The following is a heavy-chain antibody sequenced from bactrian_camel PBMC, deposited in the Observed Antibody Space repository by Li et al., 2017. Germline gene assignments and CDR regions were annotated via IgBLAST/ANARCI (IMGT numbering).Heavy chain of an antibody. V-gene: IGHV3-2*01. CDR2: ICSDGGNT. D-gene: IGHD2*01. J-gene: IGHJ4*01. CDR1: GFTFSTYC. Sequence: QVQLVESGGGLVQPGGSLRLSCASSGFTFSTYCMSWVRQAPGKGLEWASSICSDGGNTYYADSVKGRFTISKDNARNTVYLQMNSLKSEDTALYYCATGHSGDWLDFFQYWGQGTQVTVS. CDR3: ATGHSGDWLDFFQY.